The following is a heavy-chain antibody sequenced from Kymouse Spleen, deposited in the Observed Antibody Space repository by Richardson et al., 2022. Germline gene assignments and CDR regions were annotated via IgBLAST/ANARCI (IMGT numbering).Heavy chain of an antibody. CDR3: TTMGIAAAADYYYYGMDV. D-gene: IGHD6-13*01. Sequence: EVQLVESGGGLVKPGGSLRLSCAASGFTFSNAWMSWVRQAPGKGLEWVGRIKSKTDGGTTDYAAPVKGRFTISRDDSKNTLYLQMNSLKTEDTAVYYCTTMGIAAAADYYYYGMDVWGQGTTVTVSS. V-gene: IGHV3-15*01. CDR1: GFTFSNAW. J-gene: IGHJ6*02. CDR2: IKSKTDGGTT.